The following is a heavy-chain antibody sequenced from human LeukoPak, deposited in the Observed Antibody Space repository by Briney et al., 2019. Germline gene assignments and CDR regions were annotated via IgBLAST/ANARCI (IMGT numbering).Heavy chain of an antibody. CDR1: GFTFSRSA. V-gene: IGHV3-23*01. D-gene: IGHD3-3*01. CDR2: ISGAGDST. J-gene: IGHJ2*01. Sequence: GGSLRLSCAASGFTFSRSAMSWVRQAPGKGLEWLAAISGAGDSTYYADSVKGRFTISRDNSENTVYLQMNSLRADETAVYYCARDFWDDFEYFDLWGRGTLVTVSS. CDR3: ARDFWDDFEYFDL.